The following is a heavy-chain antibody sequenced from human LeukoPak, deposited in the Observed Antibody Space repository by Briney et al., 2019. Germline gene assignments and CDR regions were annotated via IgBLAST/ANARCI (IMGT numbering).Heavy chain of an antibody. Sequence: SSETLSLTCAVYGGSFSDYWNWIRQPPGKGLEWIGEINHSGSTNYNPSLKSRVTISVDTSKNQFSLKLSSVTAADTAVYYCARGEGGAYDSSGTCDYWGQGTLVTVSS. CDR3: ARGEGGAYDSSGTCDY. D-gene: IGHD3-22*01. CDR2: INHSGST. CDR1: GGSFSDY. V-gene: IGHV4-34*01. J-gene: IGHJ4*02.